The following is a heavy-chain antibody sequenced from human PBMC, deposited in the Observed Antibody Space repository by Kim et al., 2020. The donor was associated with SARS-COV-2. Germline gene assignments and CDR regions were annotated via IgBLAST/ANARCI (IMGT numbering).Heavy chain of an antibody. J-gene: IGHJ4*02. Sequence: SETLSLTCTVSGGSVSSGSYYWSWIRQPPGKGLEWIGYIYYSGSTNYNPSLKSRVTISVDTSKNQFSLKLSSVTAADTAVYYCARVGESQGYGSGSTFTFDYWGQGTLVTVSS. CDR3: ARVGESQGYGSGSTFTFDY. D-gene: IGHD3-10*01. CDR1: GGSVSSGSYY. V-gene: IGHV4-61*01. CDR2: IYYSGST.